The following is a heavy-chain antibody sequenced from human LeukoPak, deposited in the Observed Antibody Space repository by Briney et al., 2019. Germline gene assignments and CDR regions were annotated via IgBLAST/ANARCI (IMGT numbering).Heavy chain of an antibody. J-gene: IGHJ4*02. CDR1: GFTFSSYV. V-gene: IGHV3-30*04. Sequence: PGGSLRLSCAASGFTFSSYVMHWVRQAPGKGLEWVAIISYDGSNEYYADSVKGRFTISRDNSKNTLYLQMNSLRAEDTAVYYCAKALDGRTDRVWPTVALYWGQGTLVTVSS. D-gene: IGHD4-23*01. CDR3: AKALDGRTDRVWPTVALY. CDR2: ISYDGSNE.